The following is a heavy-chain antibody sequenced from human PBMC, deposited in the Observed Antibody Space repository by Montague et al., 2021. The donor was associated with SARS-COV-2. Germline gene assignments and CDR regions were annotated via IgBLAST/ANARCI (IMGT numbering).Heavy chain of an antibody. CDR3: ARGPVDDNCSGGSCYSRYYYGMDA. D-gene: IGHD2-15*01. J-gene: IGHJ6*02. CDR1: GGSFSGYY. CDR2: INHSGST. Sequence: SETLSLTCAVYGGSFSGYYWSWIRQPPGKGLEWIGEINHSGSTNXNPSFKSRVTISVDTSKNQFSLKLSSVTAADTAVYYCARGPVDDNCSGGSCYSRYYYGMDAWGQGTTVTVSS. V-gene: IGHV4-34*01.